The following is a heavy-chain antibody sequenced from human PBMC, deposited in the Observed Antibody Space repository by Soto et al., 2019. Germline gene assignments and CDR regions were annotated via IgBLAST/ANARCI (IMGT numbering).Heavy chain of an antibody. CDR2: IRGRNDDK. D-gene: IGHD3-9*01. Sequence: EVQLLESGGNLVQPGGSLRLSCAASGFTFSTYAMTWVRQAPGKGLEWVSAIRGRNDDKYYADSVKGRFTISRDNSKNSLYLQMNSLRAEDTAVYYCAKVSRYESLTDLYWGQGTLVTVSS. CDR3: AKVSRYESLTDLY. CDR1: GFTFSTYA. V-gene: IGHV3-23*01. J-gene: IGHJ4*02.